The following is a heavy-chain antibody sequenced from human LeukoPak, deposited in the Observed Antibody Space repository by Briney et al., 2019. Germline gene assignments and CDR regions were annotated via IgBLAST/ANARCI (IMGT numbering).Heavy chain of an antibody. V-gene: IGHV1-2*02. J-gene: IGHJ4*02. CDR3: ASETGRDGYKDLDY. CDR1: GYTFTTYY. Sequence: ASVKVSCKSSGYTFTTYYIHWVRQAPGQGLEWMGWVNPDSGGTNYAQNFQGRVTLTRDTSISTAYMELSSLRSDDTAVYYCASETGRDGYKDLDYWGQGTLVTVSS. CDR2: VNPDSGGT. D-gene: IGHD5-24*01.